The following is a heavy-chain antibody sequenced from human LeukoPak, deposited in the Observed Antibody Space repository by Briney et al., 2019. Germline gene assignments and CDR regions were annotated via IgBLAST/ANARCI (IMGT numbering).Heavy chain of an antibody. CDR1: EFTFSSYA. CDR2: ILYDGSNK. J-gene: IGHJ4*02. D-gene: IGHD1-1*01. Sequence: GGSLRLSCAASEFTFSSYAMHWVRQAPGKGLEWVAVILYDGSNKKYADSVKGRFTISRDNSKNTLYLQMNSLRAEDTAVYYCARAPGYGAAYYFDYWGQGTLVTVSS. CDR3: ARAPGYGAAYYFDY. V-gene: IGHV3-30*03.